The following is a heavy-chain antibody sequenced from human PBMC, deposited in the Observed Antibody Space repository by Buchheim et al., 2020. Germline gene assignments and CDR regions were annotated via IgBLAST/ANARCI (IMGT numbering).Heavy chain of an antibody. CDR1: GGSFSGYY. J-gene: IGHJ6*02. CDR3: ARLRGYSGYDLRYGMDV. CDR2: INHSGST. Sequence: QVQLQQWGAGLLKPSETLSLTCAVYGGSFSGYYWSWIRQPPGKGLEWIGEINHSGSTNYNPSLKSRVTISVDTSKNQFSLKLSYVTAAETAVYYCARLRGYSGYDLRYGMDVWGQGTT. D-gene: IGHD5-12*01. V-gene: IGHV4-34*01.